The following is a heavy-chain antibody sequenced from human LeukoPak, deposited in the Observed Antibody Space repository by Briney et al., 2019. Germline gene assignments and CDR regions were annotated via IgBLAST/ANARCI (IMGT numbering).Heavy chain of an antibody. CDR1: GYSFTTYW. J-gene: IGHJ4*02. CDR3: ARLDGTVVVPPVIDY. V-gene: IGHV5-51*01. D-gene: IGHD2-2*01. CDR2: ISPGDSDT. Sequence: GGALKISCKGSGYSFTTYWIGLVRQMPGKGLEVMGSISPGDSDTTYSPSFQGQVTISAEKSINNAYLQWSSLKASDTAMYYCARLDGTVVVPPVIDYWGQGTLVTVSS.